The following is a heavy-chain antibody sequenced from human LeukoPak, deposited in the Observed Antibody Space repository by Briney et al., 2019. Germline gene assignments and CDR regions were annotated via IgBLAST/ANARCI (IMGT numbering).Heavy chain of an antibody. V-gene: IGHV3-7*01. D-gene: IGHD6-25*01. J-gene: IGHJ6*02. CDR2: IKQDGSEM. Sequence: GGSLRLSCAASGFTFSTYWMTWVRQSPEKGLEWVASIKQDGSEMYYVDSVKGRFTVSRDNAKNSLYLQMSSLRAEDTAVYYCARYQGGGWDVWGQGTTVTVSS. CDR1: GFTFSTYW. CDR3: ARYQGGGWDV.